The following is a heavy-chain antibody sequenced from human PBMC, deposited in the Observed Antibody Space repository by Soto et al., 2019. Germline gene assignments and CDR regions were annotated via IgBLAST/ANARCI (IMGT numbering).Heavy chain of an antibody. Sequence: ASETLSLTCTVSGGSISSYYWSWIRQPPGKGLEWIGYIYYSGSTNYNPSLKSRVTISVDTSKNQFSLKLSSVTAADTAFYYCARGDCSGGTCYLGYYYMDVWGKGTTVTVSS. V-gene: IGHV4-59*01. CDR1: GGSISSYY. J-gene: IGHJ6*03. CDR3: ARGDCSGGTCYLGYYYMDV. CDR2: IYYSGST. D-gene: IGHD2-15*01.